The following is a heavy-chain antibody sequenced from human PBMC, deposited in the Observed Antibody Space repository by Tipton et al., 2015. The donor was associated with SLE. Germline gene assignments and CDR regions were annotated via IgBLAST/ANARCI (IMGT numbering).Heavy chain of an antibody. Sequence: SLRLSCAASGFTFRNYAMHWVRVAPGKGLEWVSGINWNSGSIRYADSVKGRFTISRDNAKDSLYLQMSSLRTDDTALYYCAKDILVGRNPLGAHYFYGLDVWGQGTTVTVSS. CDR3: AKDILVGRNPLGAHYFYGLDV. V-gene: IGHV3-9*01. CDR2: INWNSGSI. J-gene: IGHJ6*02. D-gene: IGHD3-3*01. CDR1: GFTFRNYA.